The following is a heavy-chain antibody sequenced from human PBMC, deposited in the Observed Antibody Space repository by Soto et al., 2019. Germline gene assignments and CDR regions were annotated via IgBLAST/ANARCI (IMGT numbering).Heavy chain of an antibody. CDR3: ARADYYYGSGSEYHYYYGMDV. V-gene: IGHV1-69*06. D-gene: IGHD3-10*01. CDR1: GGTFSSYA. Sequence: RASVKVSCKASGGTFSSYAISWVRQAPGQGLEWMGGIIPIFGTANYAQKFQGRVTITADKSTSTAYMELSSLRSEDTAVYYCARADYYYGSGSEYHYYYGMDVWGQGTTVTVSS. J-gene: IGHJ6*02. CDR2: IIPIFGTA.